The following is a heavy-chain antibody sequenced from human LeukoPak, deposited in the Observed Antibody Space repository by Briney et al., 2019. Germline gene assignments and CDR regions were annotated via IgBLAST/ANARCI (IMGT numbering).Heavy chain of an antibody. J-gene: IGHJ4*02. V-gene: IGHV1-18*01. CDR3: ARGFFYDFWSGLDY. CDR1: GYTFTSYG. D-gene: IGHD3-3*01. CDR2: ISAYNGNT. Sequence: ASVKVSCKASGYTFTSYGISWVRQAPGQGLEWMGWISAYNGNTNYAQKLQGRVTMTTDTSTSTAYMELRSLRSDDTAVYFCARGFFYDFWSGLDYWGQGTLVTVSS.